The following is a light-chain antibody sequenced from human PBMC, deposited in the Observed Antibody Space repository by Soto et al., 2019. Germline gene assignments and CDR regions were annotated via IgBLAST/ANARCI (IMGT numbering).Light chain of an antibody. CDR1: QSITNGY. V-gene: IGKV3-20*01. J-gene: IGKJ5*01. Sequence: EIVLTQSPDTLSLSPWERATLSCRAGQSITNGYLAWYQQKHGQAPRLLIYDASTRATGIADRFSGGGSGAEYTLTISRLEPEDFAVYSCQQYGFSPITFGQGTRLEIK. CDR3: QQYGFSPIT. CDR2: DAS.